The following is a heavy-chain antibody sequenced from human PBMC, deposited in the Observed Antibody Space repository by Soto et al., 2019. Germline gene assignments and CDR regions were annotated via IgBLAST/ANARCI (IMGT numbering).Heavy chain of an antibody. CDR3: ARETLGGGYSYGPYWYFDL. CDR1: GGSISSGDYY. D-gene: IGHD5-18*01. Sequence: QVQLQESGPGLVKPSQTLSLTCTVSGGSISSGDYYWSWIRQPPGKGLEWIGYIYYSGSTYYNPSRKSRVTISVDTSKHQFSLKLSAVTAADTDVYYCARETLGGGYSYGPYWYFDLWGRGTLVTVSS. CDR2: IYYSGST. J-gene: IGHJ2*01. V-gene: IGHV4-30-4*01.